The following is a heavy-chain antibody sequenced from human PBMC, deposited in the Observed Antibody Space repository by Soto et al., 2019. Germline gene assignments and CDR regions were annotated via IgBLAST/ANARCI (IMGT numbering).Heavy chain of an antibody. V-gene: IGHV3-23*01. CDR3: AKVHVEMDTIDAFDI. J-gene: IGHJ3*02. Sequence: PGGSLRLSCAASGFTFSSYSISWVRQAPWKGLEWVSAISGSGVSTYYADSVKDRFTISRDNSKNTLYLQMNSLRAEDTAVYYCAKVHVEMDTIDAFDICGQGTMVTV. CDR1: GFTFSSYS. CDR2: ISGSGVST.